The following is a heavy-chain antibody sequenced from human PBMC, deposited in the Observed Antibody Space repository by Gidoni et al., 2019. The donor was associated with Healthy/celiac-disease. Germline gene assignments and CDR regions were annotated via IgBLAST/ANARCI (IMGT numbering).Heavy chain of an antibody. V-gene: IGHV4-34*01. CDR2: INHSGST. J-gene: IGHJ6*02. CDR1: GGSFSGYY. CDR3: ARGTTMIVVVRKGMDV. D-gene: IGHD3-22*01. Sequence: QVQLQQWGAGLLKPSETLSLTCAVYGGSFSGYYLSWIRQPPGKGLEWIGEINHSGSTNYNPSLKSRVTISVDTSKNQFSLKLSSVTAADTAVYYCARGTTMIVVVRKGMDVWGQGTTVTVSS.